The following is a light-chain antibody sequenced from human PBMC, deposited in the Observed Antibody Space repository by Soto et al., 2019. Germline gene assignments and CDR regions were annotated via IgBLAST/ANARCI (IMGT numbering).Light chain of an antibody. CDR3: QQYNNWGT. CDR1: QSVSSN. V-gene: IGKV3-15*01. CDR2: CAS. Sequence: EIVMTQSPATLSVSPGERATLSCRASQSVSSNLAWYQQKPGQAPRLLIYCASTRATGIPARFSGSGSGTEFTLTISSLQSEDFEVYYCQQYNNWGTFGQGTKVEIK. J-gene: IGKJ1*01.